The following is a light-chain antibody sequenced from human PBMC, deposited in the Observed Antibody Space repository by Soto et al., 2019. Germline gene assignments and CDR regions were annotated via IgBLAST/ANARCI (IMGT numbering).Light chain of an antibody. CDR1: QSISTW. Sequence: DLQMTQSPPSLSASIGDRVTITCRASQSISTWLAWYQQEPGKAPKLLIHKASSLQSGVPSRFSGSGSGTDFTLTISSLHPDDFATYYCKQYNSYSPTFGQGTKVDIK. CDR2: KAS. J-gene: IGKJ1*01. V-gene: IGKV1-5*03. CDR3: KQYNSYSPT.